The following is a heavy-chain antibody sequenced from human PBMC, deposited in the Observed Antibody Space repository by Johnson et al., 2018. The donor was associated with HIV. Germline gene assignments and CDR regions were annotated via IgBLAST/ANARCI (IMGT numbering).Heavy chain of an antibody. CDR3: TTETYYYDSSGYYYGHAFDI. CDR2: IKSKTDGGTT. D-gene: IGHD3-22*01. J-gene: IGHJ3*02. Sequence: VASGGGLVKPGGSLRLSCAASGFTFSNAWMCWVRQAPGKGLEWVGRIKSKTDGGTTDYAAPVKGRFTISRDDSKNTLYLQMNSLKTEDTAVYYCTTETYYYDSSGYYYGHAFDIWGQGTMVTVSS. CDR1: GFTFSNAW. V-gene: IGHV3-15*01.